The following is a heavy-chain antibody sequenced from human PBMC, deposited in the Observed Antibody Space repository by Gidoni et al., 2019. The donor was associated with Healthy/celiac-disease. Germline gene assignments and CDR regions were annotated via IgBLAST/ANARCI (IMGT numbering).Heavy chain of an antibody. J-gene: IGHJ6*02. Sequence: QVQLQESGPGLVKPSQTLSLTCTVSGGSISSGGYYWSWIRQHPGKGLEWIGYIYYSGSTYYNPSLKSRVTISVDTSKIQFSLKLSSVTAADTAVYYCAIFYDSSGYLGYGMDVWGQGTTVTVSS. CDR2: IYYSGST. CDR3: AIFYDSSGYLGYGMDV. V-gene: IGHV4-31*03. D-gene: IGHD3-22*01. CDR1: GGSISSGGYY.